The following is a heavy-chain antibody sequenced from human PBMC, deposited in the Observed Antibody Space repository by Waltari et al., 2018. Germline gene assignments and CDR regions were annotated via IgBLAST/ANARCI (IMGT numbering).Heavy chain of an antibody. V-gene: IGHV4-34*01. CDR3: ARGWGYGSRVDWFDP. CDR2: VNPTGST. Sequence: QVQLQQWGAGLLKPSETLSLTCAVYGGSFSGYYWSWISQPPGKGLEWIGEVNPTGSTNSHPSIKSRVTISVDTSKNQFSLKRSSVTAAYTAVYYCARGWGYGSRVDWFDPWGQGTLVIVSS. J-gene: IGHJ5*02. D-gene: IGHD3-10*01. CDR1: GGSFSGYY.